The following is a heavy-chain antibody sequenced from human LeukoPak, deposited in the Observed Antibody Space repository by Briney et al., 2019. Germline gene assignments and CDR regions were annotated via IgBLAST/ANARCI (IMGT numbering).Heavy chain of an antibody. Sequence: SVKVSCKASGGTFSSYAISWVRQAPGQGLEWMGGIIPIFGTANYAQKFQGRVTITTDESTSTAYMELSSLRSEDTAVYYCARRRYYYDSSGADWYYFDYWGQGTLVTVSS. J-gene: IGHJ4*02. CDR3: ARRRYYYDSSGADWYYFDY. CDR2: IIPIFGTA. CDR1: GGTFSSYA. D-gene: IGHD3-22*01. V-gene: IGHV1-69*05.